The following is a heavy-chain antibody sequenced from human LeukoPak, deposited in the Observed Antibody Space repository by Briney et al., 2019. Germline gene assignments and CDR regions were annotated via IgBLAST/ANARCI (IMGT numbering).Heavy chain of an antibody. CDR1: GFTFSSYG. D-gene: IGHD2-21*02. Sequence: PGGSLRLSCAASGFTFSSYGMHWVRQAPGKGLEWVAFIRYDGSNKYYADSVKGRFTISRDNSKNTLYLQMNSLRAEDTAVYYCAKNCGGDCYNFDYWGQGTLVTVSS. CDR3: AKNCGGDCYNFDY. CDR2: IRYDGSNK. J-gene: IGHJ4*02. V-gene: IGHV3-30*02.